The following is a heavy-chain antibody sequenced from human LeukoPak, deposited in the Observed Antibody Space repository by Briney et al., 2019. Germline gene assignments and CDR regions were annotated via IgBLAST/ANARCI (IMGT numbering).Heavy chain of an antibody. V-gene: IGHV4-59*01. D-gene: IGHD4-23*01. CDR1: GGSISTYD. Sequence: SETLSLTCTVSGGSISTYDWSWIRQPPGKGLEWIGYIHHGGSTIYNPSLKSRVTISVDTSKNQFSLRLSSVTAADTAVYYCAREARGGKGYYFDHWGQGTLVTVSS. CDR3: AREARGGKGYYFDH. CDR2: IHHGGST. J-gene: IGHJ4*02.